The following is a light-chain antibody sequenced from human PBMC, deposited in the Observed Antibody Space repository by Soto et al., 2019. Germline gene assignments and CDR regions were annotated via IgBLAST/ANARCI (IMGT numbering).Light chain of an antibody. CDR3: SSYTSSSTVL. CDR2: DVT. CDR1: SSDVGGYNY. Sequence: QSALTQPASVSGSPGQSITISCTGTSSDVGGYNYVCWYQQHPGKAPKLIMHDVTNRPSGVSDRFSGSKSGNTASLSISGLQAEDEADYYCSSYTSSSTVLFGGGTKVTVL. V-gene: IGLV2-14*01. J-gene: IGLJ2*01.